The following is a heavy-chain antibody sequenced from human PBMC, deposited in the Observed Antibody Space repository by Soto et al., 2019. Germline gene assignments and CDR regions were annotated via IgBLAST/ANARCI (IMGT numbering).Heavy chain of an antibody. CDR2: INAGNGNT. V-gene: IGHV1-3*01. CDR1: GYTFTSYA. Sequence: ASVKVSCTASGYTFTSYAMHWVRQAPGQRLEWMGWINAGNGNTKYSQKFQGRVTITRDTPGNTAYLELNSLISEDTAVYYCATPQDYDACLDSWGQGTLVPVSS. D-gene: IGHD3-22*01. CDR3: ATPQDYDACLDS. J-gene: IGHJ4*02.